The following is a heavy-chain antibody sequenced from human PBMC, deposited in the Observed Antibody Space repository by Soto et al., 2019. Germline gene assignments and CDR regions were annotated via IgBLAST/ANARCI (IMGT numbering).Heavy chain of an antibody. Sequence: ASVKVSCKASGYTFTGYAIHWVRQAPGQRLEWMGWINAGNGKTKYSQKFQDRVTITRDTSASTAYMELSSLRSEDTAVHYCARGRWTQTTADYYLDYWGQGTLVTVS. CDR3: ARGRWTQTTADYYLDY. CDR1: GYTFTGYA. J-gene: IGHJ4*02. CDR2: INAGNGKT. D-gene: IGHD1-1*01. V-gene: IGHV1-3*01.